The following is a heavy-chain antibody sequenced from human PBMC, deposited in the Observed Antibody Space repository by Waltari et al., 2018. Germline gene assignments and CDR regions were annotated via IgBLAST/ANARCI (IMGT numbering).Heavy chain of an antibody. Sequence: QVQLVQSGAEVKKPGSSVKVSCKASGGTFSSYAISWLRKAPGQGLEWMGGIIPIFGTANYAQKFQGRVTITADESTSTAYMELSSLRSEDTAVYYCARYPDSSSRSHYFDYWGQGTLVTVSS. D-gene: IGHD6-6*01. CDR1: GGTFSSYA. CDR2: IIPIFGTA. CDR3: ARYPDSSSRSHYFDY. J-gene: IGHJ4*02. V-gene: IGHV1-69*13.